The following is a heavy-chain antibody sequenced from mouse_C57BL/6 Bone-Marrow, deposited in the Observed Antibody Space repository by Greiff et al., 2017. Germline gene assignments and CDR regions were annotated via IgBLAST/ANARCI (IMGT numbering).Heavy chain of an antibody. J-gene: IGHJ4*01. D-gene: IGHD2-2*01. CDR2: ISNLAYSI. CDR1: GFTFSDYG. V-gene: IGHV5-15*01. CDR3: ARGIYYGYDGHYAMDY. Sequence: EVKLMESGGGLVQPGGSLKLSCAASGFTFSDYGMAWVRQAPRKGPEWVAFISNLAYSIYYADTVTGRFTISRENAKNTLYLEMSSLRSEDTAMYYCARGIYYGYDGHYAMDYWGQGTSVTVSS.